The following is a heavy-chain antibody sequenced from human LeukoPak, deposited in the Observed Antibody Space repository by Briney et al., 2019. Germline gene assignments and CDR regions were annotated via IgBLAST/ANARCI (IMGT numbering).Heavy chain of an antibody. Sequence: GGSLRLSCAASGFTFSSYSMNWVRQAPGKGLEWVSSISSSSSYIYYADSVKGRFTISRDNAKNSLYLQMNSLRAEDTAVYYCARGIVLRYFDWLYKGDYYYYMDVWGKGTTVTVSS. CDR1: GFTFSSYS. D-gene: IGHD3-9*01. CDR3: ARGIVLRYFDWLYKGDYYYYMDV. V-gene: IGHV3-21*01. CDR2: ISSSSSYI. J-gene: IGHJ6*03.